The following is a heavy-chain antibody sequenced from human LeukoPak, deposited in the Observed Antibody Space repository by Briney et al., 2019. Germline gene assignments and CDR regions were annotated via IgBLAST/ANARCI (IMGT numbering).Heavy chain of an antibody. CDR3: AKGGGIAAPGGDFDY. J-gene: IGHJ4*02. V-gene: IGHV3-23*01. CDR2: ICGSGSTT. CDR1: GFTFSIYA. Sequence: GGSLRLSCAASGFTFSIYALRWVRQAPGKGPEWVSGICGSGSTTYFSGSARGRFTISRDNSKNTLSLQMNSLRAEDTAVYYCAKGGGIAAPGGDFDYWGQGTLVTVSS. D-gene: IGHD6-13*01.